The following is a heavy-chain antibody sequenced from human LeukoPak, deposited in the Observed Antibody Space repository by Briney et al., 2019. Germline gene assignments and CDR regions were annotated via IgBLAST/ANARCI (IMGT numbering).Heavy chain of an antibody. CDR3: ARGGGTSGWYFAYFDY. J-gene: IGHJ4*02. Sequence: PGGSLRLSCAASGFSVSSNYMSWVRQAPEKGLEWVSVIYSGGSTYYADFVEGRFTISRDNSKNTMYLEMNSLRAEDTAVYYCARGGGTSGWYFAYFDYWGQGTLVTVSS. D-gene: IGHD6-19*01. CDR1: GFSVSSNY. CDR2: IYSGGST. V-gene: IGHV3-53*01.